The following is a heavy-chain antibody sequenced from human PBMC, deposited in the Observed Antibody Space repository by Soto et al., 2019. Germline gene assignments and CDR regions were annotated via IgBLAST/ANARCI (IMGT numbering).Heavy chain of an antibody. CDR2: IKQDGSEE. D-gene: IGHD2-15*01. V-gene: IGHV3-7*03. CDR1: GFTFSSYW. CDR3: AKDGTTGGQHYYGMDV. J-gene: IGHJ6*02. Sequence: GGSLRLSCAASGFTFSSYWMSWVRQAPGKGLQWLANIKQDGSEEYYVDSVKGRFTISRDNAKNSLYLQMNSLRAEDTAVYFCAKDGTTGGQHYYGMDVWGQGTTVTVSS.